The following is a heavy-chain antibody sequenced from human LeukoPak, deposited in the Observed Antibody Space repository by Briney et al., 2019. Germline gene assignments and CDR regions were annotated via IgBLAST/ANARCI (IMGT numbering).Heavy chain of an antibody. V-gene: IGHV3-33*01. CDR2: IWYDGSNK. Sequence: PGESLRLSCAASGFTFSSYGMHWVRQAPGKGLEWVAVIWYDGSNKYYADSVKGRFTISRDNSKNTLYLQMNSLRAEDTAVYYCARSQALEQQLVLYYWGQGTLVTVSS. D-gene: IGHD6-13*01. CDR3: ARSQALEQQLVLYY. J-gene: IGHJ4*02. CDR1: GFTFSSYG.